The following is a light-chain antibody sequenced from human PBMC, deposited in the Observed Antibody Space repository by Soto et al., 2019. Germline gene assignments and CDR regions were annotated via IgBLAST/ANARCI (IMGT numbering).Light chain of an antibody. V-gene: IGKV4-1*01. CDR1: QTILYSSNNMNK. Sequence: DIVLTQSPDSLAVSLGERATINCKSSQTILYSSNNMNKLAWYQQKPGQPPKLLFNWASTRGSGVPDRFRGSGSGTDFTLTISSLQAEDVAIYYCQQYYEIPFTFGPGTKVDIK. J-gene: IGKJ3*01. CDR2: WAS. CDR3: QQYYEIPFT.